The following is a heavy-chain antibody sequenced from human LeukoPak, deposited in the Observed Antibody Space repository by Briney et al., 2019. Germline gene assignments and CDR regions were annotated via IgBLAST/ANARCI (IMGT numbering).Heavy chain of an antibody. V-gene: IGHV4-39*07. J-gene: IGHJ3*02. CDR2: IYYSGST. CDR1: GGSISSSSYY. CDR3: ARPRLLWFGGYDAFDI. Sequence: SETLSLTCTVSGGSISSSSYYWGWIRQPPGKGLEWIGSIYYSGSTYYNPSLKSRVTISVDTSKNQFSLKLSSVTAADTAVYYCARPRLLWFGGYDAFDIWGQGTMVTVSS. D-gene: IGHD3-10*01.